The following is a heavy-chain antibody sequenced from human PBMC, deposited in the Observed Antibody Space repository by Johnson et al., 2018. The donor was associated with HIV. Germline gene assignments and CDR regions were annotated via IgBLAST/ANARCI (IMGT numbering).Heavy chain of an antibody. J-gene: IGHJ3*02. D-gene: IGHD3-22*01. V-gene: IGHV3-11*04. Sequence: QVQLMESGGGLVKPGGSLRLSCAASGFTFSDYYMNWMRQAPGKGLEWLSYISSSGTAKYYADSVKGRFTISRDNAKNSLYLHMNSLRAEETAVYDCAREKGYDYDSSGLEAFDIWGQGTMVTVSS. CDR2: ISSSGTAK. CDR1: GFTFSDYY. CDR3: AREKGYDYDSSGLEAFDI.